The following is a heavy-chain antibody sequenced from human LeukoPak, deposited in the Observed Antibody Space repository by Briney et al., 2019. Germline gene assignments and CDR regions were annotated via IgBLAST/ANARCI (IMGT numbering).Heavy chain of an antibody. J-gene: IGHJ4*02. CDR2: IYSGGSA. CDR1: GFTVSNNY. Sequence: GGPLTLSCAASGFTVSNNYMSWVRQAPGRGLEWVSLIYSGGSAYYADSVGGRLTISRDNSKNTLYLQMNSLRAEDTAVYYCARDAGHDPGYFDYWGQGTLVTVSS. CDR3: ARDAGHDPGYFDY. V-gene: IGHV3-66*01.